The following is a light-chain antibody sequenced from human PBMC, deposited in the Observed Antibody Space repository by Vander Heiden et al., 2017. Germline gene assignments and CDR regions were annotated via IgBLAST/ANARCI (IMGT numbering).Light chain of an antibody. CDR1: QSISSY. CDR3: QQSYSTPLT. CDR2: AAS. J-gene: IGKJ4*01. Sequence: DIQMTQSPSSLSASVGDRVTITCRASQSISSYLNWYQQKPGKAPKLLIYAASSLQGGVPSRFSGSGSGTDFTLTISRLQPEDFATYYCQQSYSTPLTFGGGTRVE. V-gene: IGKV1-39*01.